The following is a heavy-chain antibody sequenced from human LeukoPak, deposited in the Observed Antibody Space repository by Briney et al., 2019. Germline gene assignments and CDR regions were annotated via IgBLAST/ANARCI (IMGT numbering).Heavy chain of an antibody. CDR1: GGSFSGYY. CDR3: ARDLSFRH. J-gene: IGHJ4*02. CDR2: INDSGGT. V-gene: IGHV4-34*01. D-gene: IGHD2/OR15-2a*01. Sequence: SETLSLTCAVYGGSFSGYYYSWVRQPPGKGLEWSGEINDSGGTNYNPSLKSRVSMSADTSKNQFSLKLSSVTVADTAVYYCARDLSFRHWGQGTLVTVSS.